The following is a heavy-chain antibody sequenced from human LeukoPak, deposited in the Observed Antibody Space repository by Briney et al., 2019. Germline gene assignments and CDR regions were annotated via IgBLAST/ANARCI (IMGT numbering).Heavy chain of an antibody. J-gene: IGHJ5*02. CDR3: AGGLRSNYYDSSGYLSWFDP. Sequence: SETLSLTCTVSGGSISSYYWSWIRQPPGKGLEWIGYIYYSGSTNYNPSLKSRVTISVDTSKNQFSLKLSSVTAADTAVYYCAGGLRSNYYDSSGYLSWFDPWGQGTLVTVSS. CDR2: IYYSGST. V-gene: IGHV4-59*12. D-gene: IGHD3-22*01. CDR1: GGSISSYY.